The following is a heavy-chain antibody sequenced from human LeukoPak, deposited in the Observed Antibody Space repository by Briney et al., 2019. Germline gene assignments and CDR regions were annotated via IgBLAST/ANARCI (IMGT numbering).Heavy chain of an antibody. V-gene: IGHV4-39*01. CDR3: ARSPSSRVDY. D-gene: IGHD5-24*01. Sequence: SETLSLTCTVSGGSISSSSYYWGWIRQPPGKGLEWIGSIYYSGSTYYNPSLKSRVTISVDTSKNQFSLKLSSVTAADTAVYYCARSPSSRVDYWGQGTLVTVSS. CDR1: GGSISSSSYY. J-gene: IGHJ4*02. CDR2: IYYSGST.